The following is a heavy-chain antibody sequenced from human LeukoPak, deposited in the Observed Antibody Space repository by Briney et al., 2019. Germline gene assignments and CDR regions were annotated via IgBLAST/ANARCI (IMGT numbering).Heavy chain of an antibody. CDR2: ITSNSATM. V-gene: IGHV3-9*01. CDR3: AKGIRTVRLHYFDY. D-gene: IGHD6-6*01. CDR1: GFTFDDYT. J-gene: IGHJ4*02. Sequence: GGSLRLSCAASGFTFDDYTMHWVRQVPGRGLEWVSGITSNSATMAYADSVKGRFTISRDNAKNSLYLQMNSPRPEDTALYYCAKGIRTVRLHYFDYWGQGTLVTVSS.